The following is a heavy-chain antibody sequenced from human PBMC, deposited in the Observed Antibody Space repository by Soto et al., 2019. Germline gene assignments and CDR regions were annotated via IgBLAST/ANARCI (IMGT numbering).Heavy chain of an antibody. Sequence: GGSLRLSCAASGFTFTTYSMYWVRQAPGKGLEWVAVISSDGSNKYYADSVNGRFTISRDNSKNTLYLQMSSLRGEDTAVYYCVKDLAKYSGHWSGGKYYCAIDDWGQGTTVTVSS. J-gene: IGHJ6*02. CDR3: VKDLAKYSGHWSGGKYYCAIDD. CDR1: GFTFTTYS. CDR2: ISSDGSNK. V-gene: IGHV3-30*04. D-gene: IGHD3-3*01.